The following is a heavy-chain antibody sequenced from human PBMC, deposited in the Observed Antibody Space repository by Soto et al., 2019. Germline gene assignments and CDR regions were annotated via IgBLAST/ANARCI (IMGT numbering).Heavy chain of an antibody. V-gene: IGHV1-18*01. CDR2: ISAYNGNT. CDR3: AREGTPIDY. D-gene: IGHD2-15*01. J-gene: IGHJ4*02. CDR1: GYTFTNFG. Sequence: QVQLVQSGAEVKKPGASVKVSCKASGYTFTNFGISWVRQAPGQGLEWMGWISAYNGNTNYAKNLQGRDTMTTDTSPSTAYMELRSLSSNDTDVYYGAREGTPIDYWGQGTLVTVSS.